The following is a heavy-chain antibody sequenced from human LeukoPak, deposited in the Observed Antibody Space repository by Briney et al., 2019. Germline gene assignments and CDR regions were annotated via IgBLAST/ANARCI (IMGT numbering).Heavy chain of an antibody. J-gene: IGHJ3*02. CDR3: ARCDSLYGTDDAFDI. CDR1: GGSISSGGYY. CDR2: IYYSGST. D-gene: IGHD2-21*02. Sequence: SETLSLTCTVSGGSISSGGYYWSWIRQHPGKGLEWIGYIYYSGSTYYNPSLKSRVTISVDTSKNQFSLKLSSVTAADTAVYYCARCDSLYGTDDAFDIWGQGTMVTVSS. V-gene: IGHV4-31*03.